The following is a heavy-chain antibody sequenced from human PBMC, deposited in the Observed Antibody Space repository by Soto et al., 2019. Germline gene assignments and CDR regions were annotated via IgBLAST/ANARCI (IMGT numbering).Heavy chain of an antibody. CDR3: ARYSGYDWGGYYYYGMDV. Sequence: SVKVSCKASRGTFSSYAISWVRQAPGQGLEWMGGIIPIFGTANYAQKFQGRVTITADESTSTAYMELSSLRSEDTAVYYCARYSGYDWGGYYYYGMDVWGQGTTVTVSS. V-gene: IGHV1-69*13. D-gene: IGHD5-12*01. CDR1: RGTFSSYA. J-gene: IGHJ6*02. CDR2: IIPIFGTA.